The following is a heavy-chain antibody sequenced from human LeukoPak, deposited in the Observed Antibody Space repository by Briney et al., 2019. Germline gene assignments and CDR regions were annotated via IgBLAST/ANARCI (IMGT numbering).Heavy chain of an antibody. Sequence: SETLSLTCAVYGGSFSGYYWSWIRQPPGKGLEWIGEINHSGSTNYNPSLKSRVTISVDTSKNQFSLKLSSVTAADTAVYYCARKRALNYGSGCYYTRQGYYFDYWGQGTLVTVSS. V-gene: IGHV4-34*01. CDR1: GGSFSGYY. CDR2: INHSGST. J-gene: IGHJ4*02. CDR3: ARKRALNYGSGCYYTRQGYYFDY. D-gene: IGHD3-10*01.